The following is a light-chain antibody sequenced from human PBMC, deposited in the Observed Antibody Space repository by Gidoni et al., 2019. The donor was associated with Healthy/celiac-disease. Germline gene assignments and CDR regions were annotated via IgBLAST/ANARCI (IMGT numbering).Light chain of an antibody. CDR1: KLGDKY. J-gene: IGLJ2*01. V-gene: IGLV3-1*01. CDR3: QAWDSSTEV. Sequence: SYELTQPPSVSVSPGQTASITCSGDKLGDKYACWYQQKPGQSPVLVIYQDSKRPSGIPERFSGSNSGNTATRTISGTQAMDEADYYCQAWDSSTEVFGGGTKLTVL. CDR2: QDS.